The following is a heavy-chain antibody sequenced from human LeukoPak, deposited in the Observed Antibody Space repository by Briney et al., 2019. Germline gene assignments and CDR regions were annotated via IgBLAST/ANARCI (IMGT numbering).Heavy chain of an antibody. D-gene: IGHD4-17*01. CDR1: GFTFSSYGM. J-gene: IGHJ4*02. Sequence: PGGSLRLSCAASGFTFSSYGMSWVRQPPGKGLEWIGEIYHSGSTNYNPSLKSRVTISVDKSKNQFSLKLSSVTAADTAVYYCARDNDDYGTMNYWGQGTLVTVSS. V-gene: IGHV4-4*02. CDR2: IYHSGST. CDR3: ARDNDDYGTMNY.